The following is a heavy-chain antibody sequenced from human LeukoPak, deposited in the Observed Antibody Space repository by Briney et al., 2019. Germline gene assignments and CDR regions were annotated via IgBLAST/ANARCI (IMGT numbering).Heavy chain of an antibody. CDR1: GFSFSSNG. D-gene: IGHD3-10*01. J-gene: IGHJ4*02. CDR2: ISGRGDDT. V-gene: IGHV3-23*01. Sequence: GGSLRLSCAASGFSFSSNGMTWVRQAPGKGLEWVSTISGRGDDTYYADSVKGRFTISRDTSKNTLYLQMDSLRAEDTAVYYCAKSCPPRWGIWFGEYWGQGTLVAVSS. CDR3: AKSCPPRWGIWFGEY.